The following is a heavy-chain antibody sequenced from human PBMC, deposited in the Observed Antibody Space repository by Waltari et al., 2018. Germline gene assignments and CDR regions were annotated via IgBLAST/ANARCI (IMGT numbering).Heavy chain of an antibody. J-gene: IGHJ4*02. Sequence: QVQLPQWGAGLLKPSETLSLTCAVYVRSFSGYYWSWIRQPTGKGLEEIGEINHSGSTNYNPSLKSRVTISVDTSKNKFSLKLSSVTAADTAVYYWARSLNRGILEDYWGQGTLVTVSS. CDR1: VRSFSGYY. V-gene: IGHV4-34*01. CDR3: ARSLNRGILEDY. CDR2: INHSGST.